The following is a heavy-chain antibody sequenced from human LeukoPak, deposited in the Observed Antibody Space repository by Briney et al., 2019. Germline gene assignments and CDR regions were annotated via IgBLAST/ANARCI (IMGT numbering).Heavy chain of an antibody. CDR3: ARSRARIAADYWFDP. D-gene: IGHD6-25*01. J-gene: IGHJ5*02. CDR2: INHSGST. V-gene: IGHV4-34*01. Sequence: SETLSLTCAVYGGSFSGYYWSWIRQPPGKGLEWIGEINHSGSTNYSPSLKSRVTISVDTSKNQFSLKLSSVTAADTAVYYCARSRARIAADYWFDPWGQGTLVTVSS. CDR1: GGSFSGYY.